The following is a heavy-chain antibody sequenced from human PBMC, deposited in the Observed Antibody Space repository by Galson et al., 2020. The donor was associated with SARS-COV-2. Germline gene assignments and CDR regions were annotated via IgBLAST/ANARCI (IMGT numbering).Heavy chain of an antibody. CDR3: TRGGGFNFVWGNFDY. J-gene: IGHJ4*02. Sequence: APVKVSCKASGYTFSNYGISWVRQVPGQGLAWMGWISPYSGDKNYAQKFQDRVTLTADTSTNTAYMELRSLISDDTALYFCTRGGGFNFVWGNFDYWGQGTLVTVFS. CDR2: ISPYSGDK. CDR1: GYTFSNYG. D-gene: IGHD3-16*01. V-gene: IGHV1-18*04.